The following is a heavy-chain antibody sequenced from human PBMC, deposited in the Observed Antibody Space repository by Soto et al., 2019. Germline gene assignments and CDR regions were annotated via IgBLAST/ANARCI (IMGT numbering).Heavy chain of an antibody. Sequence: QVQLVQSGAEVKKPGASVKVSCKASGYTFTNYGISWVRQAPVQGLEWRGWIGAYNGNTNFAQKFQGKDTLTTDPSTTTAYMELRSLTSDDTAVYFCARDRQNWNHWDFWGQGTLVTVSS. J-gene: IGHJ4*02. CDR1: GYTFTNYG. V-gene: IGHV1-18*01. CDR2: IGAYNGNT. CDR3: ARDRQNWNHWDF. D-gene: IGHD1-1*01.